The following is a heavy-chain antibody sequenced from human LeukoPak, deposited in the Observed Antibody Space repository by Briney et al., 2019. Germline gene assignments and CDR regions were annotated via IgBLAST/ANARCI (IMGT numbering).Heavy chain of an antibody. Sequence: PGGSLRLSCAASGFTFSSYGMHWVRQAPGKGLEWVAVISYDGSNKYYADSVKGRFTISRDSSKNTLYLQMNSLRAEDTAVYYCAKDMGTIFGVVTNYYYYGMDVWGQGTTVTVSS. J-gene: IGHJ6*02. D-gene: IGHD3-3*01. CDR3: AKDMGTIFGVVTNYYYYGMDV. CDR1: GFTFSSYG. CDR2: ISYDGSNK. V-gene: IGHV3-30*18.